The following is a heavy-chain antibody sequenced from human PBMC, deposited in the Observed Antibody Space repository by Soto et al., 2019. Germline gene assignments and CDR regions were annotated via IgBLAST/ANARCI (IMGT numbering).Heavy chain of an antibody. D-gene: IGHD3-10*01. CDR1: GYTFTSYA. CDR2: INAGNGNT. CDR3: ARDPAPMVRGVIVRRYFDY. J-gene: IGHJ4*02. V-gene: IGHV1-3*01. Sequence: ASVKVSCKASGYTFTSYAMHWVRQAPGQRLEWMGWINAGNGNTKYSQKFQGRVTITRDTSASTAYMELSSLRSEDTAVYYCARDPAPMVRGVIVRRYFDYWGQGTLVTVSS.